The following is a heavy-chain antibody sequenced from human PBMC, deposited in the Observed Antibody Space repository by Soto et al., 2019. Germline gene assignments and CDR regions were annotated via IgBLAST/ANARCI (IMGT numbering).Heavy chain of an antibody. Sequence: GGSLRLSCAASGFTFSSYDMHWVRQATGKGLEWVSANGTAGDTYYPGSVKGRFTISRENAKNSLYLQMNSLRAGDTAVYYCARGRDNWNYYYYYGMDVWGQGTTVTVSS. CDR3: ARGRDNWNYYYYYGMDV. D-gene: IGHD1-20*01. J-gene: IGHJ6*02. CDR1: GFTFSSYD. V-gene: IGHV3-13*01. CDR2: NGTAGDT.